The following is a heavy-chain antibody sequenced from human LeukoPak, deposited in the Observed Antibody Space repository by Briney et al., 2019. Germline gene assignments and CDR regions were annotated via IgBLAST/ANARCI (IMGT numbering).Heavy chain of an antibody. V-gene: IGHV3-73*01. CDR3: TRHSDTYCSRANCYVDNFYGLDV. CDR1: GFTFSGSA. Sequence: GGSLKLSRAASGFTFSGSALHWVRQASGKGLEWVGRIRSKANSYVTAYAASVTGRFTMSRDDSRNTAYLQMNSLKTEDTAVYYCTRHSDTYCSRANCYVDNFYGLDVWGQGTRVTVSS. J-gene: IGHJ6*02. CDR2: IRSKANSYVT. D-gene: IGHD2-2*01.